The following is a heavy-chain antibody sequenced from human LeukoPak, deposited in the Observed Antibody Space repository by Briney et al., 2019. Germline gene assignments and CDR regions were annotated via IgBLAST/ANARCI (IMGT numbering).Heavy chain of an antibody. CDR2: INTNTGNP. D-gene: IGHD6-19*01. CDR3: ARDMWWSSGWYNWFDP. V-gene: IGHV7-4-1*02. CDR1: GYTFTSYA. J-gene: IGHJ5*02. Sequence: ASVKVSCKASGYTFTSYAMNWVRQAPEQGLEWMGWINTNTGNPTYAQGFTGRFVFSLDTSVSTAYLQISSLKAEDTAVYYCARDMWWSSGWYNWFDPWGQGTLVTVSS.